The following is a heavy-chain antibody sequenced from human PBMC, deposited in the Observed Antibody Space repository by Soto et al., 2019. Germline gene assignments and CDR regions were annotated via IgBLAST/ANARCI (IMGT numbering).Heavy chain of an antibody. V-gene: IGHV1-69*01. CDR1: GGTFSTYA. D-gene: IGHD3-22*01. Sequence: QVQLVQSGAEVKKPGSSVKVSCKASGGTFSTYAISWVRQAPGQGLEWMGGIIPIFGTANYAQKFQGRVTITADGSTSTAYMEVSSLRSEDTAVYYCARVLKNVSPHDSSGYYYYWGQGTLVTVSS. CDR2: IIPIFGTA. CDR3: ARVLKNVSPHDSSGYYYY. J-gene: IGHJ4*02.